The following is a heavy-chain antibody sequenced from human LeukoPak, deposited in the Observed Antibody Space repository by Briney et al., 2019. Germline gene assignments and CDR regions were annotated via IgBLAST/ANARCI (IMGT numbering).Heavy chain of an antibody. J-gene: IGHJ4*02. D-gene: IGHD5-18*01. Sequence: GGSLLLSCAASGLTLSGYWMHGGRQAPGKGLVWVSRINGDASSTSYADSVKGRFTISRDNAKSTLYLQMNSLRVEDTAVYYCARARGNTYGYFEYWGQGTLVTVSS. CDR2: INGDASST. CDR1: GLTLSGYW. CDR3: ARARGNTYGYFEY. V-gene: IGHV3-74*01.